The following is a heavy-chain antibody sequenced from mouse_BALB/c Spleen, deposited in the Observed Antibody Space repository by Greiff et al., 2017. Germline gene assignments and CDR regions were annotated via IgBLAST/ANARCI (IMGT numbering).Heavy chain of an antibody. D-gene: IGHD2-14*01. J-gene: IGHJ3*01. Sequence: EVKLMESGPELVKPGASVKMSCKASGYTFTSYVMHWVKQKPGQGLEWIGYINPYNDGTKYNEKFKGKATLTSDKSSSTAYMELSSLTSEDSAVYYCARAYRYDGALAWFAYWGQGTLVTVSA. V-gene: IGHV1-14*01. CDR3: ARAYRYDGALAWFAY. CDR1: GYTFTSYV. CDR2: INPYNDGT.